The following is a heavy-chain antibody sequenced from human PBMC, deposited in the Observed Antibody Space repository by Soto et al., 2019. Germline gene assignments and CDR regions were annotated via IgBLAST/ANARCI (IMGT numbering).Heavy chain of an antibody. Sequence: PGGSLRLSCAGAGFDFEDYAMHWVRQVPGKGLEWVSLTNSDGTDSYYVDSVKGRFTISRDNAKTTLYLQMDRLRPEDTALYFCAKSLYYYDSSPLDHWGQGTLVTVSS. CDR3: AKSLYYYDSSPLDH. D-gene: IGHD3-22*01. CDR1: GFDFEDYA. V-gene: IGHV3-43D*04. CDR2: TNSDGTDS. J-gene: IGHJ4*02.